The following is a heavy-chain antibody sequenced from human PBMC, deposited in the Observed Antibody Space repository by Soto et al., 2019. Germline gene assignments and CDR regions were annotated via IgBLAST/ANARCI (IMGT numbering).Heavy chain of an antibody. CDR1: GFSFSTAW. CDR2: IKSQVNGGTP. CDR3: TTDSYFTSKLVRFDY. Sequence: GGSLRLSCAASGFSFSTAWLNWVRQAPGKGQEWVGRIKSQVNGGTPDFAAPVRGRFAISRDDSRSMVYLQMNRLKTEDTAVYYCTTDSYFTSKLVRFDYWGLGTLVTVSS. D-gene: IGHD2-21*01. V-gene: IGHV3-15*07. J-gene: IGHJ4*01.